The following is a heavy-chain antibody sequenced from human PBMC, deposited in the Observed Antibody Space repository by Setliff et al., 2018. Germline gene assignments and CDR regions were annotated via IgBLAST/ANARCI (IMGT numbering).Heavy chain of an antibody. Sequence: SETLSLTCTVSADSGGSISSGGYYWSWIRQFPGKGLEWIGYIYYVGTTYYNPSLKSRVMISVDTSKNQFSLKLTSVSAADTAVYYCAWSPPYGGHRVFDLWGQGTMVTVSS. CDR1: ADSGGSISSGGYY. CDR3: AWSPPYGGHRVFDL. CDR2: IYYVGTT. D-gene: IGHD4-17*01. J-gene: IGHJ3*01. V-gene: IGHV4-31*03.